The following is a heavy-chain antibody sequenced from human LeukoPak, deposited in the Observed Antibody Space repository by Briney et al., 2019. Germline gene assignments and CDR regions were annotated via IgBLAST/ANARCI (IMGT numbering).Heavy chain of an antibody. CDR2: INPSGGST. Sequence: ASVKVSCKAAGYTFTSYYMHWVRQAPGQGLEWMGIINPSGGSTSYAQKFQGRVTMTRYTSTSTVYMELSSLRSEDTAVYYCARDRPDDYRFTPPLYYYYGMDVWGQGTTVTVSS. CDR3: ARDRPDDYRFTPPLYYYYGMDV. V-gene: IGHV1-46*01. J-gene: IGHJ6*02. CDR1: GYTFTSYY. D-gene: IGHD4-11*01.